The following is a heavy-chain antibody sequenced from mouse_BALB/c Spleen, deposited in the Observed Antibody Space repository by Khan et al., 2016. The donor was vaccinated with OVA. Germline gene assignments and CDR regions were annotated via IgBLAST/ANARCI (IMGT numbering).Heavy chain of an antibody. D-gene: IGHD2-4*01. V-gene: IGHV3-2*02. Sequence: EVQLVESGPGLVKPSQSLSLTCTVTGYSITSEYAWNWIRQFPGNKLEWMGYINYSGNTRFNPSLKSRTSITRDTSKNQFFLQLNSVTTEDAATYYFDKKDYYDYDPFAYWGQGTLVTVSA. CDR3: DKKDYYDYDPFAY. CDR2: INYSGNT. CDR1: GYSITSEYA. J-gene: IGHJ3*01.